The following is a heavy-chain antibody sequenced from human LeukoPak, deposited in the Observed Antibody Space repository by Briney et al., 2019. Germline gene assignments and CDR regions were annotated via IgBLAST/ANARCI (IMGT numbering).Heavy chain of an antibody. D-gene: IGHD5-18*01. V-gene: IGHV3-7*01. Sequence: PGGSLRLSCAASGFTFSSYWMSWVRQAPRKGLEWVAYIKKDGSEKYYVDSVKGRFTISRDNAKTSLYLQMNSLRAEDTAVYCCARDLSGVAGYTYGRGIDYWGQGNLVTVSS. J-gene: IGHJ4*02. CDR1: GFTFSSYW. CDR3: ARDLSGVAGYTYGRGIDY. CDR2: IKKDGSEK.